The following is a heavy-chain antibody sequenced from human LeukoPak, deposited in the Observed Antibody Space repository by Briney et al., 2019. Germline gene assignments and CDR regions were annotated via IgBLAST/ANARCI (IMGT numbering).Heavy chain of an antibody. J-gene: IGHJ6*02. CDR2: INPNSGGT. Sequence: ASVTVSCKASGYTFTVYYMHWVRQAPGQGLEWMGWINPNSGGTNYAQKFQGRVTMTRDTSISTAYMELSRLRSDDTAVYYCARILYDSSGYHGYCYGMDVWGQGTTVTVSS. V-gene: IGHV1-2*02. CDR1: GYTFTVYY. CDR3: ARILYDSSGYHGYCYGMDV. D-gene: IGHD3-22*01.